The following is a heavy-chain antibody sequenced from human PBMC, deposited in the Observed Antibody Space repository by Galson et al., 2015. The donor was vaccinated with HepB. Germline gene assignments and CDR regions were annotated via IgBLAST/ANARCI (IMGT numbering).Heavy chain of an antibody. D-gene: IGHD5-18*01. Sequence: PLRLSCAASGIIFSSYGMYWVRQAPGKGLEWVAFIQYDGSYKNYAASVKGRFTIPRDNSKNTLYLQMNSLRAEDTAVYYCAKGYSYGWSYFDYWGQGTLVTVSS. CDR3: AKGYSYGWSYFDY. V-gene: IGHV3-30*02. CDR2: IQYDGSYK. J-gene: IGHJ4*02. CDR1: GIIFSSYG.